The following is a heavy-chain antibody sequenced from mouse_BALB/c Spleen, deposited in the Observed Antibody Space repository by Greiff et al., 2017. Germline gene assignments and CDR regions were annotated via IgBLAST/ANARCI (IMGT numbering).Heavy chain of an antibody. D-gene: IGHD3-1*01. CDR3: ASPGRGDAMDY. CDR1: GFNIKDTY. Sequence: EVKLVESGAELVKPGASVKLSCTASGFNIKDTYMHWVKQRPEQGLEWIGRIDPANGNTKYDPKFQGKATITADTSSNTAYLQLSSLTSEDTAVYYCASPGRGDAMDYWGQGTSVTVSS. V-gene: IGHV14-3*02. J-gene: IGHJ4*01. CDR2: IDPANGNT.